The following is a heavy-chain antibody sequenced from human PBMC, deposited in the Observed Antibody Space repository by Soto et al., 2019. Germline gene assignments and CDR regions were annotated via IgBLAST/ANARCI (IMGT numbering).Heavy chain of an antibody. CDR3: TTSNLGVDF. Sequence: GGSLRLSCAASGLIFSDVWMTWVRQAPGKGLEWVRSIKTKPDDGTIDYAATVRGRFTISRDDSKNTLYLQMTSLTPDDTGVYYCTTSNLGVDFWGPGTLVTVSS. D-gene: IGHD1-1*01. V-gene: IGHV3-15*01. CDR2: IKTKPDDGTI. CDR1: GLIFSDVW. J-gene: IGHJ4*02.